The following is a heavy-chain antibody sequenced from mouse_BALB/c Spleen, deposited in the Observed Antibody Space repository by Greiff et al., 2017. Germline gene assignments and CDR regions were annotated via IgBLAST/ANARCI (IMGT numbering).Heavy chain of an antibody. Sequence: DVKLVESGGGLVQPGGSLRLSCATSGFTFTDYHMSWVRQPPGKALEWLGFIRNKANGYTTEYSASVKGRFTISRDNSQSILYLQMNTLRAEDSATYYCAREYYYGSSSWFAYWGQGTLVTVSA. CDR3: AREYYYGSSSWFAY. V-gene: IGHV7-3*02. CDR1: GFTFTDYH. D-gene: IGHD1-1*01. CDR2: IRNKANGYTT. J-gene: IGHJ3*01.